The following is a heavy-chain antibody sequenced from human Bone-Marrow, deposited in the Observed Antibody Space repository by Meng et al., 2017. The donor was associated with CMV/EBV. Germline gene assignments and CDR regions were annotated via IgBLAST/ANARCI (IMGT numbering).Heavy chain of an antibody. CDR1: GFHFSGHV. D-gene: IGHD3-22*01. J-gene: IGHJ4*02. V-gene: IGHV3-30*02. CDR2: ISHDGSNK. CDR3: AYYNSSGYYFDY. Sequence: GESLKISCVSSGFHFSGHVMHWVRQAPGKGLEWVAFISHDGSNKYYVDSVRGRFVISRDNSKNTLYLQMNSLTDEDTAVYYCAYYNSSGYYFDYWGQGTLVTVSS.